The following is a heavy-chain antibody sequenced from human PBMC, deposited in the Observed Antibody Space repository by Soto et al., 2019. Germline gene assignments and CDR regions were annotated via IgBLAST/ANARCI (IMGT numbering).Heavy chain of an antibody. D-gene: IGHD3-16*01. CDR2: ILYDGSKK. J-gene: IGHJ4*02. Sequence: GGSLRLSCISSGFTFRTYTMNWVRQAPGKGLQWVAQILYDGSKKHYADSVRGRFTITRDNSKNTVYLQMDSLRVDDTAMYYCVRDLALMADYWGQGTLVTVS. V-gene: IGHV3-30*03. CDR3: VRDLALMADY. CDR1: GFTFRTYT.